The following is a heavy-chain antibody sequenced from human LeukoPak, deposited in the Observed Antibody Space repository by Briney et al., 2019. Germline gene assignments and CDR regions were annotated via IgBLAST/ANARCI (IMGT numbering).Heavy chain of an antibody. CDR1: GGSISSGDYY. CDR3: ASNWNDVLGPFDY. J-gene: IGHJ4*02. D-gene: IGHD1-1*01. Sequence: SQTLSLTCTVSGGSISSGDYYWSWIRQPPGKGLEWIGYIYYSGSTYYNPSLKSRVTISVDTSKNQFSLKLSSVTAADTAVYYCASNWNDVLGPFDYWGQGTLVTVSP. CDR2: IYYSGST. V-gene: IGHV4-30-4*08.